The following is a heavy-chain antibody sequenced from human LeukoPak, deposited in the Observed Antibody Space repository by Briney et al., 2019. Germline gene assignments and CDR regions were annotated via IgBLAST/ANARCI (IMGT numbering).Heavy chain of an antibody. J-gene: IGHJ5*02. D-gene: IGHD5-12*01. CDR3: ARGRASAGGYSGYDGGDWFDP. CDR1: GYSFTSYY. Sequence: ASVKVSCKASGYSFTSYYMHWVRQAPGQGLEWMGGIIPIFGTANYAQKFQGRVTITADKSTSTAYMELNSLRSEDTAVFYCARGRASAGGYSGYDGGDWFDPWGQGTLVTVSS. CDR2: IIPIFGTA. V-gene: IGHV1-69*06.